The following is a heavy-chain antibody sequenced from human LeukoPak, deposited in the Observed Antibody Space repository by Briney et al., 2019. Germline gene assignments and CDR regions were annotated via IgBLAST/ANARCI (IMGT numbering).Heavy chain of an antibody. V-gene: IGHV1-69*05. CDR2: IIPIFGTA. D-gene: IGHD5-12*01. CDR3: ARDHPDHSGYDHLSFDI. J-gene: IGHJ3*02. CDR1: GGTFSSYA. Sequence: SVKVSCKASGGTFSSYAISWVRQAPGQGLEWMGGIIPIFGTANYAQKFQGRVTITTDESTSTAYMELSSLRSEDTAVYYCARDHPDHSGYDHLSFDIWGQGTMVTVSS.